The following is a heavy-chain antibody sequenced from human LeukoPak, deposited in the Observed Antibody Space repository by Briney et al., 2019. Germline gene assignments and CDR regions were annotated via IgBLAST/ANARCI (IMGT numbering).Heavy chain of an antibody. CDR1: GYSFTTYG. D-gene: IGHD2-15*01. Sequence: SVKVSCKSSGYSFTTYGIAWVRQAPGQRLEWLGGIIPISGTTIYAQTFQGRVTITADKFTNTAYMDIHSLTSDDTAVYYCAKEAHPLSSGGNYFDYWGQGMLLTVSS. V-gene: IGHV1-69*06. J-gene: IGHJ4*02. CDR2: IIPISGTT. CDR3: AKEAHPLSSGGNYFDY.